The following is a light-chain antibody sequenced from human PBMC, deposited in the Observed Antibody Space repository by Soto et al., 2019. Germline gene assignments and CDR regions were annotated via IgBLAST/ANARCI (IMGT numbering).Light chain of an antibody. Sequence: EIVLTQSPGTLSLSPGERATLSCRASQSVSSSYLAWYQQKPGQAPRLLIYGASSRATGIPDRFSGSGSGTDFTFTINRLEPEDFAVYYCQPYGSSRTFGQGTKVEIK. CDR2: GAS. CDR3: QPYGSSRT. V-gene: IGKV3-20*01. CDR1: QSVSSSY. J-gene: IGKJ1*01.